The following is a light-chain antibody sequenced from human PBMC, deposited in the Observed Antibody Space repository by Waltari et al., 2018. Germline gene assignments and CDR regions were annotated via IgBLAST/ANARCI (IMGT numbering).Light chain of an antibody. V-gene: IGKV3-11*01. CDR3: QHRSTWRHT. J-gene: IGKJ4*01. Sequence: EVVLTQSPATLSLSPGERATLSCRASQNVSDYLVWYQQKPGQAPRLLIYDASKRATGIPPRFSGSGSGTDFTLTISSLEPEDIAVYYCQHRSTWRHTFGGGTKVEIK. CDR1: QNVSDY. CDR2: DAS.